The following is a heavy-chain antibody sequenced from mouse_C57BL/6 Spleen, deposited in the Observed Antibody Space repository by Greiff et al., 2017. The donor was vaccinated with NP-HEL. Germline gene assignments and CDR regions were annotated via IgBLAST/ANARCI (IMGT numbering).Heavy chain of an antibody. D-gene: IGHD2-4*01. Sequence: EVKLQESGGGLVQPGGSLSLSCAASGFTFTDYYMSWVRQPPGKALEWLGFIRNKANGYTTEYSASVKGRFTISRDNSQSILYLQMNALRAEDSATYYCARYGDYDWFAYWGQGTLVTVSA. J-gene: IGHJ3*01. V-gene: IGHV7-3*01. CDR2: IRNKANGYTT. CDR3: ARYGDYDWFAY. CDR1: GFTFTDYY.